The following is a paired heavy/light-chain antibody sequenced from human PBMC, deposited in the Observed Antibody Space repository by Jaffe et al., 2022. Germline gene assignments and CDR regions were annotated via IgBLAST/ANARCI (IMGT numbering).Heavy chain of an antibody. CDR1: GFTFTGQW. J-gene: IGHJ5*02. CDR2: SETDGNKP. V-gene: IGHV3-74*01. Sequence: EVQLVQSGGGLIQPGGSLRLSCAASGFTFTGQWMHWVRQAPGKGLVWVSRSETDGNKPTYADSVQGRFIMSGDDAKNTLFLQMNSLRVEDTAVYYCARSDWLDLWGQGTLVTVSS. CDR3: ARSDWLDL.
Light chain of an antibody. J-gene: IGLJ3*02. CDR3: SSYAGSGTWV. V-gene: IGLV2-8*01. CDR2: EVT. Sequence: QSALTQPPSASGSPGQSVTISCNGTRGDVGAYKYVTWYQQHPGKAPKLMIYEVTKRPSGVPDRFSGSKSDNTASLTVSGLQAEDEADYYCSSYAGSGTWVFGGGTKLTVL. CDR1: RGDVGAYKY.